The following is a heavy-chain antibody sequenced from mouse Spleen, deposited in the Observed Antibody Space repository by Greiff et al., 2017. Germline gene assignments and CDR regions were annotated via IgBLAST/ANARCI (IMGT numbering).Heavy chain of an antibody. CDR1: GYTFTSYW. CDR2: IHPNSGST. V-gene: IGHV1-64*01. D-gene: IGHD2-4*01. Sequence: QVQLQQPGAELVKPGASVKLSCKASGYTFTSYWMHWVKQRPGQGLEWIGMIHPNSGSTNYNEKFKSKATLTVDKSSSTAYMQLSSLTSEDSAVYYCARGGYYDYSYAMDCWGQGTSVTVSS. CDR3: ARGGYYDYSYAMDC. J-gene: IGHJ4*01.